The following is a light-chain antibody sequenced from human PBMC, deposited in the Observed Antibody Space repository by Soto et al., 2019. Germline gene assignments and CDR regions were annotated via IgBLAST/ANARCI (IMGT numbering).Light chain of an antibody. J-gene: IGKJ1*01. Sequence: IVMTQSPTTLSVSPGERATLSCRASQSVSSNLAWYQQKPGQAPRLLIYGASTRATGIPARFSGSGSGTDFTLTISSLQSEDFAVYFCQQYNNWWTFGQGPKVEIK. V-gene: IGKV3-15*01. CDR2: GAS. CDR1: QSVSSN. CDR3: QQYNNWWT.